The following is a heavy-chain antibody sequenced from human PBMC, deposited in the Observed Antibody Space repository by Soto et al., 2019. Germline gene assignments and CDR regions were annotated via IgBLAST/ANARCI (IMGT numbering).Heavy chain of an antibody. V-gene: IGHV4-61*01. CDR3: ATTPLLLWFGELQYGMDV. J-gene: IGHJ6*02. CDR1: GGSVSSGSYY. CDR2: IYYSGST. Sequence: ASETLSLTCTVSGGSVSSGSYYWSWIRQPPGRGLEWIGYIYYSGSTNYNPSLKSRVTISVDTSKNQFSLKLSSVTAADTAVYYCATTPLLLWFGELQYGMDVWGQGTTVTVSS. D-gene: IGHD3-10*01.